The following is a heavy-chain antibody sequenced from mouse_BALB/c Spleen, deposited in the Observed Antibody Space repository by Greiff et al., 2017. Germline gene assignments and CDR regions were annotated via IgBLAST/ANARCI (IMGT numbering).Heavy chain of an antibody. CDR3: AREGYGNYYFDY. CDR1: GYSITSDYA. Sequence: EVQLQESGPGLVKPSQSLSLTCTVTGYSITSDYAWNWIRQFPGNKLEWMGYISYDGSNNYNPSLKNRISITRDTSKNQFFLKLNSVTTEDTATYYCAREGYGNYYFDYWGQGTTLTVSS. V-gene: IGHV3-6*02. J-gene: IGHJ2*01. D-gene: IGHD2-10*02. CDR2: ISYDGSN.